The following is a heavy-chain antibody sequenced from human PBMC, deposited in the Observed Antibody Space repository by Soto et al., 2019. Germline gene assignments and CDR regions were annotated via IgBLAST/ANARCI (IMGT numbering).Heavy chain of an antibody. J-gene: IGHJ3*01. V-gene: IGHV3-21*06. CDR2: VSGSSSYI. CDR3: ARDLRGHYGP. Sequence: PGGSLRLSCEGSGFNFRNFNMIWVRQAPGKGLEWVSSVSGSSSYIYYADSVKGRFTVSRDNANNLVFLQMNGLRPKDTAMYYCARDLRGHYGPWGQGTMVTVSS. CDR1: GFNFRNFN. D-gene: IGHD4-17*01.